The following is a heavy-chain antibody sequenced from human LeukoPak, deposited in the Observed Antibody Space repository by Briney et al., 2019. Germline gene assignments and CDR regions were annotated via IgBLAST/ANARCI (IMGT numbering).Heavy chain of an antibody. D-gene: IGHD3-16*01. V-gene: IGHV3-30-3*01. CDR1: GLTFITYA. CDR3: ARSMITFGGVIDY. CDR2: ISCDGSNK. J-gene: IGHJ4*02. Sequence: GGSLRLSCAASGLTFITYAMTWVRQAPGKGLEWVAVISCDGSNKYYADSVKGRFTISRDNSKNTLYLQMNSLRAEDTAVYYCARSMITFGGVIDYWGQGTLVTVSS.